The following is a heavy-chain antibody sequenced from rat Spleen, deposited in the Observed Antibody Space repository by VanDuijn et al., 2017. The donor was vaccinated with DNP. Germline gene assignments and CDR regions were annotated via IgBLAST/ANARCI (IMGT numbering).Heavy chain of an antibody. J-gene: IGHJ2*01. D-gene: IGHD2-2*01. CDR1: GFTFSNFY. CDR3: ARWIPTAHLDY. V-gene: IGHV5-25*01. CDR2: ISTGGGNT. Sequence: EVQLVESGGGLVQPGKSMKLSCAASGFTFSNFYMAWVRQAPAKGLEWVASISTGGGNTYYRDSVKGRFTLSRENAKSTLYLQMDSLRSEDTATYYCARWIPTAHLDYWGQGVMVTVSS.